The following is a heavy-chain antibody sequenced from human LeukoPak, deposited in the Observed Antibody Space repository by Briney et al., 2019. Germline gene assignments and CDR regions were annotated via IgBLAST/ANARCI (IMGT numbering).Heavy chain of an antibody. V-gene: IGHV3-23*01. J-gene: IGHJ4*02. CDR1: GFTFSSYA. CDR2: ISGSGGST. D-gene: IGHD2-2*01. Sequence: GGSLRLSCAASGFTFSSYAMSWVRQAPGKGLEWVSAISGSGGSTYYADSVKGRFTISRDNSKNTLYLQMNSLRAEGTAVYYCAKGQLGQYYFDYWGQGTLVTVSS. CDR3: AKGQLGQYYFDY.